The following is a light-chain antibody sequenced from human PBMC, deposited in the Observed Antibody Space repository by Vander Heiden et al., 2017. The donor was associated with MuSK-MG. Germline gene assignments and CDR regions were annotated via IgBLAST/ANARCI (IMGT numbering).Light chain of an antibody. CDR3: KQYMQHPPT. J-gene: IGKJ1*01. V-gene: IGKV2D-29*01. Sequence: EIVMTQSPLSLSVTPGQPASISCKSSQSVLHSDGKTYLYWYPQKPGQPPQLLIYGVSNRASGVPDRFSGSGSGTDFTLKISRVEAEDVGVYYCKQYMQHPPTFGQGTKVEIK. CDR2: GVS. CDR1: QSVLHSDGKTY.